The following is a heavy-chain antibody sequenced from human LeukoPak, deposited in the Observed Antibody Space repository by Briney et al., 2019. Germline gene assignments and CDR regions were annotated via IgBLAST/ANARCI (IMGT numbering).Heavy chain of an antibody. J-gene: IGHJ3*02. D-gene: IGHD1-26*01. CDR3: ARGSLPWELAPSGAFDI. CDR1: GGTFSSYA. CDR2: IIPILGIA. Sequence: ASVKVSCKASGGTFSSYAISWVRQAPGQGLEWMGRIIPILGIANYAQKFQGRVTITADKSTSTAYMELSSLRSEDTAVYYCARGSLPWELAPSGAFDIWGQGTMVTVSS. V-gene: IGHV1-69*04.